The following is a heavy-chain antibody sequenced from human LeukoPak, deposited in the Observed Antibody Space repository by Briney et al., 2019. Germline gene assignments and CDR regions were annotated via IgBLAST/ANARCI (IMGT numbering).Heavy chain of an antibody. Sequence: SETLSLTCSVSGGSISSSSYYWGWIRQPPGKGLEWIGSIYYSGTTYYNPSLKSRVTISVDTFKNQFSLKLNSVTAADTAVYYCARVVAAAGNNWFDPWGQGTLVTVSS. J-gene: IGHJ5*02. CDR2: IYYSGTT. D-gene: IGHD6-13*01. CDR1: GGSISSSSYY. CDR3: ARVVAAAGNNWFDP. V-gene: IGHV4-39*07.